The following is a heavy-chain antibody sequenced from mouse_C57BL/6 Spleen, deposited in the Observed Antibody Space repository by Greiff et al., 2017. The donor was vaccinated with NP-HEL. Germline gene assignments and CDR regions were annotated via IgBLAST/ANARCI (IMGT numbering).Heavy chain of an antibody. V-gene: IGHV1-80*01. CDR1: GYAFSSYW. CDR3: AGYGSSHWYFDV. CDR2: IYPGDGDT. J-gene: IGHJ1*03. D-gene: IGHD1-1*01. Sequence: QVQLKESGAELVKPGASVKISCKASGYAFSSYWMNWVKQRPGKGLEWIGQIYPGDGDTNYNGKFKGKATLTADKSSSTAYMQLSSLTSEDSAVYFCAGYGSSHWYFDVWGTGTTVTVSS.